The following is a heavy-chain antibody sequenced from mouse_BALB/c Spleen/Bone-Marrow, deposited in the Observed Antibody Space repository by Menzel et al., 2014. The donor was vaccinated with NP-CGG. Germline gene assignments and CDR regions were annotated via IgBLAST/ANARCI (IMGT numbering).Heavy chain of an antibody. CDR2: IRNKANGYST. V-gene: IGHV7-3*02. CDR3: ARDVGRLFFDV. J-gene: IGHJ1*01. D-gene: IGHD3-3*01. Sequence: EVKLMEFGGGLVQPGGSLRLTCATSGFTFTDYYMNWVRQPPGMALEWLGFIRNKANGYSTEYITSVQGRFTISRDNSQNILYLQMNTLRAEDSASYSCARDVGRLFFDVWGAGTTVTVSS. CDR1: GFTFTDYY.